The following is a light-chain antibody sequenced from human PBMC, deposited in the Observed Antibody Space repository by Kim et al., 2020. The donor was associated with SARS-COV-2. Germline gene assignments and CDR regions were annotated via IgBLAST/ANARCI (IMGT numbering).Light chain of an antibody. CDR1: SLRSYY. J-gene: IGLJ1*01. CDR3: NSRDSSGNPYV. V-gene: IGLV3-19*01. CDR2: GKN. Sequence: ALGQTVRITCQGDSLRSYYASWYQQKPGQAPVPVIYGKNNRPSGIPDRFSGSSSGNTASLTITGAQAEDEADYYCNSRDSSGNPYVFGTGTKVTVL.